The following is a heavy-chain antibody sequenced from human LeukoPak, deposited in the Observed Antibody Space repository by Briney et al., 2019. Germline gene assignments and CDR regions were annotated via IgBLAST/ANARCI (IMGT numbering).Heavy chain of an antibody. V-gene: IGHV1-69*04. D-gene: IGHD1-26*01. CDR3: ARGRIVGATPDY. CDR1: GGTFSSYA. J-gene: IGHJ4*02. Sequence: SVKVSCKASGGTFSSYAISWVRQAPGQGLEWMGRIIPILGIANYAQKFQGRVTITADKSTSTAYMELSSLRSEDTAVYYCARGRIVGATPDYWGQGTLVTVSS. CDR2: IIPILGIA.